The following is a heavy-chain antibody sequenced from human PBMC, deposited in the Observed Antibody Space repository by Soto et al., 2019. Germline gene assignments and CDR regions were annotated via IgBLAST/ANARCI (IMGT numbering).Heavy chain of an antibody. D-gene: IGHD6-13*01. Sequence: EVQLLESGGGLVRPGGSLRLSCVVSGFTFSSYAMTWVRQASGKGLEWVSTLNGRATEKYHADSVRGRFTISRDNSKSTLYLQMNSLRAEDSAIYYCAKGYSDSSWSHLDFWGQGTLVTVSS. CDR3: AKGYSDSSWSHLDF. CDR1: GFTFSSYA. J-gene: IGHJ4*02. V-gene: IGHV3-23*01. CDR2: LNGRATEK.